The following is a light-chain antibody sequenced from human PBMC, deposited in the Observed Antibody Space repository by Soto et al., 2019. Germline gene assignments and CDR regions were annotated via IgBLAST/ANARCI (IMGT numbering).Light chain of an antibody. CDR1: SGHSSYI. V-gene: IGLV4-60*03. Sequence: QLVLTQSSSASASLGSSVKLTCILSSGHSSYIIAWHQQQSGKAPRYLMKVEGSGSYSKGSGVPDRFSGSSFGADRYLTISNLQSEDEADYYCEIWDGNTMRVFGGGTKLTVL. J-gene: IGLJ3*02. CDR3: EIWDGNTMRV. CDR2: VEGSGSY.